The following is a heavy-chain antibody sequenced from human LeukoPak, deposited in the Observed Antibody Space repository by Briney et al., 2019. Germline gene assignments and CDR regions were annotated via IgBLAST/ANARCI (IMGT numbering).Heavy chain of an antibody. CDR1: GFTFSPYW. V-gene: IGHV3-74*01. D-gene: IGHD3-9*01. Sequence: GGSLRLSCAASGFTFSPYWMHWVRQAPGKGLVWVSRIKGDGSGTTYADSVKGRFTISRDNAKNTLYLQMNSLRAEDTAVYYCARDSAYSFDLWGQGTLVTVSS. J-gene: IGHJ4*02. CDR2: IKGDGSGT. CDR3: ARDSAYSFDL.